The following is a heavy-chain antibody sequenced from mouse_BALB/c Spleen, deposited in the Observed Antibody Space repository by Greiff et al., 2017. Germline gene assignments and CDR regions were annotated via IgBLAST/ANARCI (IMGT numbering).Heavy chain of an antibody. CDR2: ISSGGGST. J-gene: IGHJ3*01. V-gene: IGHV5-12-1*01. Sequence: EVKLVESGGGLVKPGGSLKLSCAASGFAFSSYDLSWVRQTPEKRLEWVAYISSGGGSTYYPDTVKGRFTISRDNAKNTLYLQMSSLKSEDTAMYYCADYGYDRAYWGQGTLVTVSA. CDR1: GFAFSSYD. D-gene: IGHD2-2*01. CDR3: ADYGYDRAY.